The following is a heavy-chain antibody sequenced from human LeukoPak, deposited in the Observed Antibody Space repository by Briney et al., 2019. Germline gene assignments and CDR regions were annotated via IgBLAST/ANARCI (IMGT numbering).Heavy chain of an antibody. D-gene: IGHD2-2*02. CDR2: ISAYNGNT. V-gene: IGHV1-18*01. CDR3: ATIKNYCSSSSCYMRGNWFDP. J-gene: IGHJ5*02. CDR1: GYTFTSYG. Sequence: ASVKVSCKASGYTFTSYGISWVRQAPGQGLEWMGWISAYNGNTNYAQKLQGRVTMTTDTSTSTAYMELSSLRSEDTAVYYCATIKNYCSSSSCYMRGNWFDPWGQGTLVTVSS.